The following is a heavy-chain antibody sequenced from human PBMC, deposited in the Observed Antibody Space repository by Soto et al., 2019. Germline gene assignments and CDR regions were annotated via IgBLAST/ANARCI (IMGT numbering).Heavy chain of an antibody. CDR2: IYYTGTT. J-gene: IGHJ4*02. V-gene: IGHV4-39*01. Sequence: SETLSLTCTVSGDSISRSDYYWGWLRQPPGKELEWIGSIYYTGTTYFNPPFNTRVALFVDTSKNQFSLKMTSLTATDTAVYYCARAPSENYDSSGLVPYYFDYWGQGTLVTVSS. CDR3: ARAPSENYDSSGLVPYYFDY. D-gene: IGHD3-22*01. CDR1: GDSISRSDYY.